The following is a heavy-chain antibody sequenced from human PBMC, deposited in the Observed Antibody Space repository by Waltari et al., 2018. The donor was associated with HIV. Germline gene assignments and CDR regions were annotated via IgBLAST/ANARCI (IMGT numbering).Heavy chain of an antibody. J-gene: IGHJ4*02. V-gene: IGHV3-15*01. CDR1: GITFKNAW. CDR3: TTFEIGSTRNY. CDR2: RRSKCDGGTT. D-gene: IGHD2-15*01. Sequence: DVQMVESGGGLVKPGGSLRLSCAVSGITFKNAWLSWVRQGPGKGTQCTVQRRSKCDGGTTDYDAPVHGRFSISRDDLNNDESLEMKSLKVEDTGVDYCTTFEIGSTRNYWGQGTLVTVSS.